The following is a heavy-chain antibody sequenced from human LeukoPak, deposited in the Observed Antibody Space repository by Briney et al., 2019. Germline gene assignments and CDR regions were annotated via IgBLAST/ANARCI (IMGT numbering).Heavy chain of an antibody. J-gene: IGHJ4*02. Sequence: GASVKVSCKASGYTFTSYGISWVRQATGQGLEWMGWISAYNGNTNYAQKLQGRVTMTTDTSTSTAYMELRSLRSDDTAVYYCARDQEGSYYDFWSGSYYFDYWGQGTLVTVSS. CDR1: GYTFTSYG. V-gene: IGHV1-18*01. D-gene: IGHD3-3*01. CDR2: ISAYNGNT. CDR3: ARDQEGSYYDFWSGSYYFDY.